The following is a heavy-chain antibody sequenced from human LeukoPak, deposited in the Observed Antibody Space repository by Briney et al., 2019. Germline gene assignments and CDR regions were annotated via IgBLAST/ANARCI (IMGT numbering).Heavy chain of an antibody. Sequence: PSETLSLTCTVSGGSISGYYWSWIRQSAGQGLEWIGRVYSSGDTIYNSSLESQVTMSVDTSKNQLSLKLRPVTAADTAVYYCARAAGAAGGQYFDFWGQGALVTVSS. D-gene: IGHD6-13*01. CDR2: VYSSGDT. J-gene: IGHJ4*02. V-gene: IGHV4-4*07. CDR1: GGSISGYY. CDR3: ARAAGAAGGQYFDF.